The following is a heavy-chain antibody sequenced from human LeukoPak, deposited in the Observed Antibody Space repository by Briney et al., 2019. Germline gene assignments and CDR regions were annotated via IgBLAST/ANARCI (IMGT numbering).Heavy chain of an antibody. D-gene: IGHD5-24*01. CDR2: IWYDGSNK. CDR3: ARLGETRWLHRFDY. CDR1: GFTFSSYG. Sequence: GRSLRLSCAASGFTFSSYGMHWVRQAPGKGLEWVAVIWYDGSNKYYADSVKGRFTISRDNSKNTLYLQMNSLRAGDTAVYYCARLGETRWLHRFDYWGQGTLVTVSS. J-gene: IGHJ4*02. V-gene: IGHV3-33*01.